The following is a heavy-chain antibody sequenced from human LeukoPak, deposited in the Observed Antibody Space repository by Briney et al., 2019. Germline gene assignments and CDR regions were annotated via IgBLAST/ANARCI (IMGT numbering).Heavy chain of an antibody. V-gene: IGHV4-59*01. CDR3: AKSYDSGGYYYGY. CDR2: IYYSGST. Sequence: SETLSLTCTVSGGSISSYYWSWIRQPPGKGLEWIGYIYYSGSTNYNPSLKSRVTISVDTSKNQFSLKLSSVTAADTAVYYCAKSYDSGGYYYGYWGQGTLVTVSS. CDR1: GGSISSYY. D-gene: IGHD3-22*01. J-gene: IGHJ4*02.